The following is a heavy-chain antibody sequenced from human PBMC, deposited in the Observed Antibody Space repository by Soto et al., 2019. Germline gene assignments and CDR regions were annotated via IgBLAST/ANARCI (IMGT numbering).Heavy chain of an antibody. CDR3: ARRPATAFHYLDY. J-gene: IGHJ4*02. V-gene: IGHV4-61*01. CDR1: GGSVSSGFHY. D-gene: IGHD2-21*02. Sequence: SETLSLTCTVSGGSVSSGFHYWSWIRQPPGKGLEWIGNIYYSGSTNYNPSLKSRVTISVETSKNQFSLTLNSVTAADTAVYHCARRPATAFHYLDYWGQGTLVTVS. CDR2: IYYSGST.